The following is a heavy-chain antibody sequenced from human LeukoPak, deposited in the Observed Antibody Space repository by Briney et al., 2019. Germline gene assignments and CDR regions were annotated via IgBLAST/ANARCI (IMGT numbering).Heavy chain of an antibody. CDR2: ISWDGGST. CDR3: AKDPSPSVVEYYFDY. J-gene: IGHJ4*02. V-gene: IGHV3-43*01. Sequence: GGSLRLSCAASGFTFDDYTMHWVRQAPGKGLEWVSLISWDGGSTYYADSVKGRFTISRDNSKNSLYLQMNSLRTEDTALYYCAKDPSPSVVEYYFDYWGQGTLVTVSS. CDR1: GFTFDDYT. D-gene: IGHD1-1*01.